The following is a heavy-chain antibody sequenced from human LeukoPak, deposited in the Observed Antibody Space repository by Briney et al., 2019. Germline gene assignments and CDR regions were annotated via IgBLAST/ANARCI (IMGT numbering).Heavy chain of an antibody. Sequence: PGGSLRLSCAASGVTFSSYAMSWVRQAPGKGREWGSAISGSGGSTYYADSVRGRFTISRDNSKNTLYLQMNSLRAEDTAVYYCAKDVLDYGSGSWILTNAFDIWGQGTMVTVSS. V-gene: IGHV3-23*01. D-gene: IGHD3-10*01. J-gene: IGHJ3*02. CDR3: AKDVLDYGSGSWILTNAFDI. CDR2: ISGSGGST. CDR1: GVTFSSYA.